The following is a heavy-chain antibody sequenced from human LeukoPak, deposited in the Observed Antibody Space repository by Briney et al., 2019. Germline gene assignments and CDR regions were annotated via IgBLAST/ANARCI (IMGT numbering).Heavy chain of an antibody. Sequence: GGFLRLSCAASGFTFSSYAMSWVRQAPGKGLEWASAISGIGGSTYYAGSVEGRFTISRDNSKNTLYLQMNSLRAEDTAVYYCAKDGSNFDPWGQGTLVTVSS. D-gene: IGHD1-1*01. CDR2: ISGIGGST. CDR3: AKDGSNFDP. CDR1: GFTFSSYA. V-gene: IGHV3-23*01. J-gene: IGHJ5*02.